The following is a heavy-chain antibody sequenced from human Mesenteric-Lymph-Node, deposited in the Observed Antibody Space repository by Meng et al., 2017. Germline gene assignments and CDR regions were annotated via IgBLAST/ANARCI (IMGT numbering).Heavy chain of an antibody. J-gene: IGHJ4*02. Sequence: GESLKISCAASGFTFSSYAMSWVRQAPGKGLEWVSYISSTGSTIYYADSVKGRFTISRDNAKNSLYLQMNSLRAEDTAVYYCARARNSGWDAGYWGQGTLVTVSS. CDR3: ARARNSGWDAGY. V-gene: IGHV3-48*03. CDR1: GFTFSSYA. D-gene: IGHD6-19*01. CDR2: ISSTGSTI.